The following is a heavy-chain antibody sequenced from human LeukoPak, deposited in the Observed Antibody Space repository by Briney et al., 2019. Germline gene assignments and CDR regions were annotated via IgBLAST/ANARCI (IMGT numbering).Heavy chain of an antibody. D-gene: IGHD3-10*01. J-gene: IGHJ5*02. CDR3: ARGGKKTYSDGSGSYYHWFDP. CDR2: IGTAGDT. Sequence: GGSLRLSCAASGFTFSSYDMHWVRQATGKGLEWVSAIGTAGDTYYPGSVKGRFTISRENAKNSLYLQMNSLRAGDTAVYYCARGGKKTYSDGSGSYYHWFDPWGQEPWSPSPQ. CDR1: GFTFSSYD. V-gene: IGHV3-13*01.